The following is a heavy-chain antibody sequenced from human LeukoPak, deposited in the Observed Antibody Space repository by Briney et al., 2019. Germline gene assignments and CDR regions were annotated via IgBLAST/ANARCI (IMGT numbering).Heavy chain of an antibody. CDR1: GFTFSSYA. Sequence: GGSLRLSCAASGFTFSSYAMSWVRQAPGKGLEWVSAISGSGGSTYYVDSVKGRFTISRDNSKNTLYLQMNSLRAEDTAVYYCAKPFDSSSWYIFDYWGQGTLVTVSS. CDR2: ISGSGGST. J-gene: IGHJ4*02. V-gene: IGHV3-23*01. CDR3: AKPFDSSSWYIFDY. D-gene: IGHD6-13*01.